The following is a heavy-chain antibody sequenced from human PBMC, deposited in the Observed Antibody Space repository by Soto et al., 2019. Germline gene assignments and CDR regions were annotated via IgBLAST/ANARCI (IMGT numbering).Heavy chain of an antibody. Sequence: GGSLRPAFAASGVNYTDAWMSGIRQAPGKGLEWVGRTESNSDGGTTDNAAPVKGRFTITRDDSEKTADLEMDSMKTKATAGDYCTPTRAFWGRGPLVA. J-gene: IGHJ4*02. CDR2: TESNSDGGTT. CDR1: GVNYTDAW. CDR3: TPTRAF. V-gene: IGHV3-15*04.